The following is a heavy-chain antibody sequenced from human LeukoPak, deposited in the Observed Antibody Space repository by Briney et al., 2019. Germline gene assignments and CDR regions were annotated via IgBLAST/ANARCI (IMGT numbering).Heavy chain of an antibody. J-gene: IGHJ4*02. Sequence: SETLSLTCTVSGYSISSGYYWGWIRQSPGKGLEWIGSIYHGGSTYYNPSLGSRVIVSVDTSKNHFSLKMSSVTAADTAVYYCARDLASCAGDCYSDGFDYWGQGALVTVSS. CDR2: IYHGGST. CDR1: GYSISSGYY. CDR3: ARDLASCAGDCYSDGFDY. D-gene: IGHD2-21*02. V-gene: IGHV4-38-2*02.